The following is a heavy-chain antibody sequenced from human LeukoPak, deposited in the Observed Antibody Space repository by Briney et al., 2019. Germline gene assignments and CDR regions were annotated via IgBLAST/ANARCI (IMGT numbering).Heavy chain of an antibody. J-gene: IGHJ4*02. CDR2: IYSGGNT. CDR3: ASTASGWFTRLGFDY. D-gene: IGHD6-19*01. V-gene: IGHV3-53*01. Sequence: GGSLRLSCAASGFAVSTNYMSWVRQAPGKGLEWVSVIYSGGNTDYADSVKGRFTISRDNSKNTLYLQMNSLRAEDTAVYYCASTASGWFTRLGFDYWGQGTLVTVSS. CDR1: GFAVSTNY.